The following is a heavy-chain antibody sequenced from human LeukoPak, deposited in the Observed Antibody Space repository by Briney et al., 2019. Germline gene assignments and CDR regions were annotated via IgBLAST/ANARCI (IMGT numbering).Heavy chain of an antibody. J-gene: IGHJ5*02. V-gene: IGHV4-34*01. D-gene: IGHD5-12*01. CDR2: INHSGTI. CDR1: GYSVSSGYF. Sequence: SETLSLTCGVSGYSVSSGYFWSWIRQPPGKGLEWIGEINHSGTINYNPSLKSRVTISVGTSKNHFSLKLSSVTAADTAVYYCARGWSGYSAWGQGTLVTVSS. CDR3: ARGWSGYSA.